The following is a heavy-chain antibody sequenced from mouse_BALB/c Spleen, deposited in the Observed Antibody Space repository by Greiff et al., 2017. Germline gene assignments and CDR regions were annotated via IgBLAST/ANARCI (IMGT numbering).Heavy chain of an antibody. CDR1: GFTFSSFG. Sequence: EVKLVESGGGLVQPGGSRKLSCAASGFTFSSFGMHWVRQAPEKGLEWVAYISSGSSTIYYADTVKGRFTISRDNPKNTLFLQMTSLRSEDTAMYYCARSVGYYFDYWGQGTTLTVSS. J-gene: IGHJ2*01. D-gene: IGHD1-1*02. V-gene: IGHV5-17*02. CDR2: ISSGSSTI. CDR3: ARSVGYYFDY.